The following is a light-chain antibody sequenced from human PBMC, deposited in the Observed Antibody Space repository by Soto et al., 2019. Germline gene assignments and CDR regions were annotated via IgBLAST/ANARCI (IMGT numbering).Light chain of an antibody. J-gene: IGKJ1*01. CDR1: QSITNY. CDR2: AAS. V-gene: IGKV1-39*01. Sequence: DIQMTQSPSSLSASVGDRVTITCRASQSITNYVNWYQQKPGKATKLLIYAASSLQSGVPSRFSGSESGTDFTPSISSLEPEDFATYYCQQSYSTPWTVGQGTKVEIK. CDR3: QQSYSTPWT.